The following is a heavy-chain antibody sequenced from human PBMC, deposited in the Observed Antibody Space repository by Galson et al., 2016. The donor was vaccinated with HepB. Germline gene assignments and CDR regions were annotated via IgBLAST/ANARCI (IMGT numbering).Heavy chain of an antibody. CDR1: GYSLIELS. CDR2: SDPEDGDT. CDR3: ATILIEDGRDYANPFYF. J-gene: IGHJ4*02. D-gene: IGHD2-15*01. Sequence: SVKVSCKVSGYSLIELSMHWVRQAPGKGLEWMGGSDPEDGDTIYAQQFQGRVTLTEATSTDTAYMELSSLRSEDTAVYYCATILIEDGRDYANPFYFWGQGTLVTVSS. V-gene: IGHV1-24*01.